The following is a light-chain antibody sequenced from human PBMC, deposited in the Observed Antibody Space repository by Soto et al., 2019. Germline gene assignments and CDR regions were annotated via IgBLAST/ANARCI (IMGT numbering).Light chain of an antibody. CDR1: QSVSNN. CDR3: NQYNDWPPA. J-gene: IGKJ1*01. Sequence: EIVVTQSPATLSVSPGEKATLTCRASQSVSNNLAWYQQKPGQAPRLLIYGPSTRASGIQARFSGSGYGREFTLTIRSLQSEDYGVYYCNQYNDWPPAFGQGTKVDIK. CDR2: GPS. V-gene: IGKV3-15*01.